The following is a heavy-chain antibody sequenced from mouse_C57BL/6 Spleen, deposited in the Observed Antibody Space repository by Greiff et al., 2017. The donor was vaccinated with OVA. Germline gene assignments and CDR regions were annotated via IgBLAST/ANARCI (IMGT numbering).Heavy chain of an antibody. CDR1: GYAFSSSW. V-gene: IGHV1-82*01. D-gene: IGHD2-2*01. CDR3: AGYGGEFAY. CDR2: IYPGDGDT. Sequence: VQLQQSGPELVKPGASVKISCKASGYAFSSSWMNWVKQRPGKGLEWIGRIYPGDGDTNYNGKFKGKATLTADKSSSTAYMKLSSLESEEYAVYFCAGYGGEFAYWGQGTLVTVSA. J-gene: IGHJ3*01.